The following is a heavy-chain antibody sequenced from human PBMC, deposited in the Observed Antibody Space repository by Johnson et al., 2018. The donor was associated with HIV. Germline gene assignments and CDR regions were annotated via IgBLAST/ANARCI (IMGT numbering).Heavy chain of an antibody. CDR1: RFTFSSYD. D-gene: IGHD3-10*01. V-gene: IGHV3-13*01. J-gene: IGHJ3*02. CDR3: ARGKWRGGSGTDDVFDI. Sequence: VQLVESGGGLVKPGGSLRLSCAASRFTFSSYDLHWVRQATGKGLEWVSAIGTAGDRYYPGSVKGRFTISRENAKNSLYLQMNSLRAEDTALYYCARGKWRGGSGTDDVFDILGQGTMVTVS. CDR2: IGTAGDR.